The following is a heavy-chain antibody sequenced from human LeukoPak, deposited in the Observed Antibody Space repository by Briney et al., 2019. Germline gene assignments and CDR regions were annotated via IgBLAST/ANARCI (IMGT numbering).Heavy chain of an antibody. Sequence: SETLSLTCSVSGASMKDYYWNWIRLSTGKGLEWIGRFYDTGSVIYNPSLKSRATLSVDTSKNHVYLKLTSVTAADTAVYYCVTGDTATTSRYAFEFWGPGTKVIVSS. CDR1: GASMKDYY. D-gene: IGHD6-13*01. CDR3: VTGDTATTSRYAFEF. V-gene: IGHV4-4*07. J-gene: IGHJ3*01. CDR2: FYDTGSV.